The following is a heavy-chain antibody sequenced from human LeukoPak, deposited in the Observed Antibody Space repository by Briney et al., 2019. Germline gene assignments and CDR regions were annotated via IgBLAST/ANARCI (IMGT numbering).Heavy chain of an antibody. Sequence: SENLSLTCTVSGGSISSGSYYWSWIRQPAGKGLEWIGRIYTSGSTNYNPSLKSRVTISVDTSKNQFSLKLSSVTAADTAVYYCAREHCSSTSCYPGFNWFDPWGQGTLVTVSS. D-gene: IGHD2-2*01. V-gene: IGHV4-61*02. CDR2: IYTSGST. CDR3: AREHCSSTSCYPGFNWFDP. CDR1: GGSISSGSYY. J-gene: IGHJ5*02.